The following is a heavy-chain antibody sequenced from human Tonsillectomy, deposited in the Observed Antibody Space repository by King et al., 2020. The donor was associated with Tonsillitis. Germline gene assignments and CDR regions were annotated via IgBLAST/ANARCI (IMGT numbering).Heavy chain of an antibody. J-gene: IGHJ4*02. Sequence: VQLVESGGGVVQPGRSLRLSCAASGFTFSSYGMHWVRQAPGKGLEWVAGISYDGSNKYYADSVKGRFTISRDNSKNTLYLQMNSLRAEDTAVYYCAKDREDTAMDQYYFDYWGQGTLVTVSS. CDR2: ISYDGSNK. D-gene: IGHD5-18*01. CDR3: AKDREDTAMDQYYFDY. CDR1: GFTFSSYG. V-gene: IGHV3-30*18.